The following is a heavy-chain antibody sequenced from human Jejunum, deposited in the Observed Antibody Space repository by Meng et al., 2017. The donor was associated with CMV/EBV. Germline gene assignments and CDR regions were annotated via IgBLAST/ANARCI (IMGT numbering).Heavy chain of an antibody. D-gene: IGHD6-19*01. CDR1: GFTIITYD. J-gene: IGHJ4*01. CDR3: VTNSGGLGY. CDR2: ISASGAGT. V-gene: IGHV3-23*01. Sequence: EGQLLESGGGLVQPGGSLRLSCAASGFTIITYDMIWVRQAPGKGLEWVSTISASGAGTYYADSVKGRFTISRDPSKNTLYLQMNSLTTEDTAVYFCVTNSGGLGYWGHGTLDTVSS.